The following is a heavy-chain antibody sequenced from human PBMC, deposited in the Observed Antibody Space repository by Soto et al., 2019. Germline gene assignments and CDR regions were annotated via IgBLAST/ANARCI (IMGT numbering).Heavy chain of an antibody. CDR2: IYYSGST. V-gene: IGHV4-59*08. D-gene: IGHD6-13*01. Sequence: ASETLSLTCTVSGGSISSYYWSWIRQPPGKGLEWIGYIYYSGSTNYNPSLKSRVTISVDTSKNQFSLKLSSVTAADTAVYYCARQPGIAPVDPWGQGTLVTSPQ. CDR1: GGSISSYY. CDR3: ARQPGIAPVDP. J-gene: IGHJ5*02.